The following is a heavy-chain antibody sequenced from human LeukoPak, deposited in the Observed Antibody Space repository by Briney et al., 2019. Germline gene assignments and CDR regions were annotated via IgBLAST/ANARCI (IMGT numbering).Heavy chain of an antibody. CDR1: GYTFTGYY. CDR3: ARGVPAAIYYYYMDV. V-gene: IGHV1-2*02. D-gene: IGHD2-2*01. J-gene: IGHJ6*03. CDR2: INPNSGGT. Sequence: ASVKVSCKASGYTFTGYYMHWVRQAPGQGLEWMGWINPNSGGTNYAQKFQGRVTMTRDTSISTAYMELSRLRSDDTAVYYCARGVPAAIYYYYMDVWGKGTTVTVSS.